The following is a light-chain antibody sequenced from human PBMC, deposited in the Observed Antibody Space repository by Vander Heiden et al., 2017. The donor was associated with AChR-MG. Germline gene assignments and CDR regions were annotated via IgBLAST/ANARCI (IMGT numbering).Light chain of an antibody. CDR1: QSISSY. Sequence: DIQMTQSPSSLSASVGDRVTITCRASQSISSYLNWYQQKPGKAPKLLIYAASSGSGTDFTLTISSLQPEDFATYYCQQSYSTPALTFGGGTKVEIK. CDR3: QQSYSTPALT. CDR2: AAS. J-gene: IGKJ4*01. V-gene: IGKV1-39*01.